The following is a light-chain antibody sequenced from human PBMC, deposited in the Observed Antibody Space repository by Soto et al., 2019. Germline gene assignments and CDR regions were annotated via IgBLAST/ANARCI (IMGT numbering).Light chain of an antibody. CDR3: EQRSNWLT. CDR2: AAS. CDR1: QSVSSY. J-gene: IGKJ4*01. V-gene: IGKV3-11*01. Sequence: EIVLTQSPATLSLSPGERATLSCRASQSVSSYLAWYQQKPGQAPRLLTYAASNRATGIPAKFSGSGSGTDVTLTSSSLAPGDFAVYYCEQRSNWLTFGGGTKGEIK.